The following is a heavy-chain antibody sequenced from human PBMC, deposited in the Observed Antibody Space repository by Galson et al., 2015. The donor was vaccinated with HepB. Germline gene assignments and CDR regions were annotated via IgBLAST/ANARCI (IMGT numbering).Heavy chain of an antibody. CDR3: AKVGMGAITVPNWYFDL. V-gene: IGHV3-23*01. Sequence: SLRLSCAASGFTFSSYAMSWVRQAPGKGLEWVPAISGSGGSTYYADSVKGRFTISRDNSKNTLYLQMNSLRAEDTAVYYCAKVGMGAITVPNWYFDLWGRGTLVTVSS. CDR2: ISGSGGST. J-gene: IGHJ2*01. CDR1: GFTFSSYA. D-gene: IGHD4-17*01.